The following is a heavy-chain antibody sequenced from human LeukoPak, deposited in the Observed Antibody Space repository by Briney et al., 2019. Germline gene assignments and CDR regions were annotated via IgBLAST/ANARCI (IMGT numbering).Heavy chain of an antibody. CDR2: ISGSGGST. D-gene: IGHD3-3*01. CDR3: ARDRYDFWSGSRSYYYYGMDV. V-gene: IGHV3-23*01. J-gene: IGHJ6*02. CDR1: GFTFSSYA. Sequence: QAGGSLRLSCAASGFTFSSYAMSWVRQAPGKGLEWVSAISGSGGSTYYADSVKGRFTISRDNSKNTLYLQMNSLRAEDTAVYYCARDRYDFWSGSRSYYYYGMDVWGQGTTVTVSS.